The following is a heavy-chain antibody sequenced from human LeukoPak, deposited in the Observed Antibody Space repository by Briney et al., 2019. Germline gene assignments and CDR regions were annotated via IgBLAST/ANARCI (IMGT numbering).Heavy chain of an antibody. Sequence: PGGSLRLSCAASGFTVSSKHMGWVRQAPGKGLDWVLSIYSGGSIYFADSVKGRFTISRDNSENTLYLQMNSLGAEDTALYYCATVGRNNWFDLWGQGTPVTVSS. CDR1: GFTVSSKH. J-gene: IGHJ5*02. CDR3: ATVGRNNWFDL. CDR2: IYSGGSI. V-gene: IGHV3-53*01.